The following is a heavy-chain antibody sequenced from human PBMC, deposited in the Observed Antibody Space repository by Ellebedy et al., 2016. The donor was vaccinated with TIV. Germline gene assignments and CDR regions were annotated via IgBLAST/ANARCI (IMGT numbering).Heavy chain of an antibody. J-gene: IGHJ6*02. Sequence: MPSETLSLTCSVSGSSISSGFSWSWVRQPPGKGLEWIGYIYHSGSTYYNPSLRSRVTISVDRSKNQFFLNLTAVTAADTAVYYCVRAPNPPHYYYGMDVWGQGTTVTVSS. CDR1: GSSISSGFS. CDR3: VRAPNPPHYYYGMDV. D-gene: IGHD2-8*01. CDR2: IYHSGST. V-gene: IGHV4-30-2*01.